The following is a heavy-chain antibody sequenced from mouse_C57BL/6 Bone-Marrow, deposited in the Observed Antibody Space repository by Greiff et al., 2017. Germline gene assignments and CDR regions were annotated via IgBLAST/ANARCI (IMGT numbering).Heavy chain of an antibody. CDR1: GFSLTSYG. V-gene: IGHV2-4*01. D-gene: IGHD3-1*01. J-gene: IGHJ3*01. CDR3: ASRLGFAF. CDR2: IWSGGST. Sequence: VMLVESGPGLVQPSQSLSITCTVSGFSLTSYGVNWVRQPPGKGLEWLGVIWSGGSTDYNAAFISRLSISKDNSKSQVFFKMNSLPADDTAIYYCASRLGFAFWGQGTLVTVSA.